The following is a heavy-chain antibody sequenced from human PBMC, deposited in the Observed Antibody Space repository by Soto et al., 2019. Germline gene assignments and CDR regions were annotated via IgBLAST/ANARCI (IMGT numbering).Heavy chain of an antibody. J-gene: IGHJ4*02. CDR2: IYWNDDK. D-gene: IGHD6-13*01. CDR1: GFSLSTSGVG. V-gene: IGHV2-5*01. CDR3: AHISQGKQQLVIDY. Sequence: SGPTLVNPTQTLTLTCTFSGFSLSTSGVGVGWIRQPPGKALEWLALIYWNDDKRYSPSLKSRLTITKDTSKNQVALTMTNMDPVDTATYYCAHISQGKQQLVIDYWGQGTLVTVSS.